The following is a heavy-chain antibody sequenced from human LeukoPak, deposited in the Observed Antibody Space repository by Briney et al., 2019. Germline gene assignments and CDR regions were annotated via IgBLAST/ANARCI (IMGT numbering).Heavy chain of an antibody. D-gene: IGHD4-17*01. CDR3: ARDGTVPSPFDY. CDR2: INPDGSTT. J-gene: IGHJ4*02. Sequence: GGSLRLSCAASGFTFSSYWMHWVRHAPGKGLVWVSRINPDGSTTSYADSVKGRFTISRDSAKKSLYLQMNSLRIEDTALYYCARDGTVPSPFDYWGQGTLVTVSS. V-gene: IGHV3-74*01. CDR1: GFTFSSYW.